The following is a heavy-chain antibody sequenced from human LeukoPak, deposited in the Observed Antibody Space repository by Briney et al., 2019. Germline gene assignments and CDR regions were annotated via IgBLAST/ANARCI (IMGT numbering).Heavy chain of an antibody. CDR1: GGSISSSSYY. CDR3: ARQGPYCGGDCSNYFDF. V-gene: IGHV4-39*01. J-gene: IGHJ4*02. D-gene: IGHD2-21*01. Sequence: SETLSLTCTVSGGSISSSSYYWGWIRQPPGKGLEWIGGIYYSGSTYYNPSLKSRVTISVDTSKNQFSLKLSSVTAADTAVYYCARQGPYCGGDCSNYFDFWGQGTLVTVSS. CDR2: IYYSGST.